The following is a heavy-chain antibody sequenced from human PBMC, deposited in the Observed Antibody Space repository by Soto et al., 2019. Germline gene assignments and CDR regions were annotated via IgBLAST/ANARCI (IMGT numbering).Heavy chain of an antibody. CDR3: ARDKGVVVAATLSYYYYGMDV. J-gene: IGHJ6*02. D-gene: IGHD2-15*01. CDR1: GFTFSSYS. Sequence: GGSLRLSCAASGFTFSSYSMNWVRQAPGKGLEWVSSISSSSSYIYYADSVKGRFTISRDNAKNSLYLQMNSLRAEDTAVYYCARDKGVVVAATLSYYYYGMDVWGQGTTVTVSS. V-gene: IGHV3-21*01. CDR2: ISSSSSYI.